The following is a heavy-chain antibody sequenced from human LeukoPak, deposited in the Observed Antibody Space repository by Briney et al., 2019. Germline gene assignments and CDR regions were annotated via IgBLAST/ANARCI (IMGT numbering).Heavy chain of an antibody. CDR1: GFTFSTYG. D-gene: IGHD6-13*01. V-gene: IGHV3-30*03. CDR2: ISYAGSSK. J-gene: IGHJ5*02. CDR3: AREQPGP. Sequence: GTSLRLSCAASGFTFSTYGMHWVRQAPGKGLEWVAVISYAGSSKYYADSVKGRFSISRDNVKNTLYLQMNSLRAEDTAVYFCAREQPGPWGQGTLVTVSS.